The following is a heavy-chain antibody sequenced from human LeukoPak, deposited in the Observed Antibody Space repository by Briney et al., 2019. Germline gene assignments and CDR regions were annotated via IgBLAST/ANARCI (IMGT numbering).Heavy chain of an antibody. CDR1: GFTFDDYG. CDR2: ISWNSGSI. CDR3: AKDEFVASDFTGAFDI. V-gene: IGHV3-9*03. Sequence: GGSLRLSCAASGFTFDDYGMSWVRQAPGKGLEWVSGISWNSGSIGYADSVKGRFTISRGNAKNSLFLQMNSLRAEDMALYYCAKDEFVASDFTGAFDIWGQGTMVTVSS. D-gene: IGHD2-8*02. J-gene: IGHJ3*02.